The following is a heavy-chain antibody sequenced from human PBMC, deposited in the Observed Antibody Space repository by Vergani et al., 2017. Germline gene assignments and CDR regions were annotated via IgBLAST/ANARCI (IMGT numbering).Heavy chain of an antibody. D-gene: IGHD3-9*01. Sequence: QVQLQESGPGLVKPSETLSLTCTVSGGSISSYYWSWIRQPPGKGLEWVSYISSSSSTIYYADSVKGRFTISRDNAKNSLYLQMNSLIAEDTAVYYCARDRNDILTGYSERLYYYYGMDVWGQGTTVTVSS. V-gene: IGHV3-11*04. CDR3: ARDRNDILTGYSERLYYYYGMDV. J-gene: IGHJ6*02. CDR1: GGSISSYY. CDR2: ISSSSSTI.